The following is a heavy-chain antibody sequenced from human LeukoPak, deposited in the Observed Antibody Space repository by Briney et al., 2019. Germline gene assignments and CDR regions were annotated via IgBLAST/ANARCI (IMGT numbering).Heavy chain of an antibody. Sequence: ASVKVSCKASGYTFTGYYMHWVRQAPGQGLEWMGWINPNSGGTNYAQKFQGRVTMTRDTSISTAYMEMSRLRSDGTAVYYCARGKIVVVPAGRGKNWFDPWGQGTLVTVSS. CDR2: INPNSGGT. V-gene: IGHV1-2*02. CDR1: GYTFTGYY. D-gene: IGHD2-2*01. J-gene: IGHJ5*02. CDR3: ARGKIVVVPAGRGKNWFDP.